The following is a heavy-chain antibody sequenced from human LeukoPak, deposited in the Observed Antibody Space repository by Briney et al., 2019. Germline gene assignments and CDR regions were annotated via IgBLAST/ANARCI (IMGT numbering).Heavy chain of an antibody. CDR2: MNHRGST. V-gene: IGHV4-34*01. CDR1: GGSFSGYY. CDR3: ARGGDSSGWYGFYYFDY. J-gene: IGHJ4*02. D-gene: IGHD6-19*01. Sequence: PSETLSLTCAVYGGSFSGYYWSWIRQAPGKGLEWIGEMNHRGSTNYNPPLKSRVTISVDTSKNQFSLKLSSVTAADTAVCYCARGGDSSGWYGFYYFDYWGQGTLVTVSS.